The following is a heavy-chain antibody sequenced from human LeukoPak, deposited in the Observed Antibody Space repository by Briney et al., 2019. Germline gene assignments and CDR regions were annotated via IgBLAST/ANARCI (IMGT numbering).Heavy chain of an antibody. J-gene: IGHJ4*02. V-gene: IGHV3-33*01. CDR3: ASGDYSSGWHLDY. CDR2: IWHDGSYK. D-gene: IGHD6-19*01. CDR1: AFPFSSYG. Sequence: PGGSLRLSCTTSAFPFSSYGMHWVRQAPGKGLEWVAVIWHDGSYKYYADSVKGRFTISRDNSKDTLYLQMNSLKVEDTAVYYCASGDYSSGWHLDYWGQGTLVTVSS.